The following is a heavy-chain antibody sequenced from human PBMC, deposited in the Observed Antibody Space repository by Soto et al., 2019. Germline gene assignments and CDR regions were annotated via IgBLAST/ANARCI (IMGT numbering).Heavy chain of an antibody. V-gene: IGHV1-18*01. J-gene: IGHJ6*02. Sequence: QVQLVQSGAEVKKPGASVKVSCKASGYTFTSYDISWVRQAPGQGLEWMGWISAYNGNTKYAQKPQGRVTMTTDTPPSTAYMELRSLRSDATAVDYCAGGDSMDVWGQGTTVTVSS. CDR2: ISAYNGNT. CDR1: GYTFTSYD. D-gene: IGHD2-21*01. CDR3: AGGDSMDV.